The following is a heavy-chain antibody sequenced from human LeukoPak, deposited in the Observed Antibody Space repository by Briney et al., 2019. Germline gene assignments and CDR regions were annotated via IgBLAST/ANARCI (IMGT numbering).Heavy chain of an antibody. Sequence: GGSLRLSCAASGFIFSTYWMSWVRQAPGKGLEWVANIKEDGSESHYVDSVKGRFTISRDNAKNSLYLQVNSLRAEDTAMYFCAKAGLLWFGESWMDVWGQGATVTVSS. J-gene: IGHJ6*02. D-gene: IGHD3-10*01. CDR2: IKEDGSES. CDR1: GFIFSTYW. V-gene: IGHV3-7*01. CDR3: AKAGLLWFGESWMDV.